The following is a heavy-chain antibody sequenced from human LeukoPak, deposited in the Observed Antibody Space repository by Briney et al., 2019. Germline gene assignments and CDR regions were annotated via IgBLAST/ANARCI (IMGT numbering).Heavy chain of an antibody. CDR3: AHSGSSGWAGYFDL. D-gene: IGHD6-25*01. V-gene: IGHV2-5*02. CDR1: GFSLSTSGMG. Sequence: SGPTLVNPTQALTLTCTFSGFSLSTSGMGVGWIRQPPGKALEWLALIYWDDDKRYSPSLQSRLIITKDISKNQVILTMTDVDPVDTGTYYCAHSGSSGWAGYFDLWGRGTPVTVSS. J-gene: IGHJ2*01. CDR2: IYWDDDK.